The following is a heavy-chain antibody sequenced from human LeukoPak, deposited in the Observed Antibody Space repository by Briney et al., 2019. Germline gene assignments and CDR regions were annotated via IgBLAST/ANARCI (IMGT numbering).Heavy chain of an antibody. V-gene: IGHV3-23*01. J-gene: IGHJ4*02. Sequence: SGGSLRLSCAASGFTFSSYAMYWVRQAPGKGLEWVSGIFGSGGSTHYADSVKGRFTISRDSSKNTVYLQMNSLRVEDTAVYYCAKTTTGYSSGRYPGWPVDYWGQGTLVTVSS. CDR3: AKTTTGYSSGRYPGWPVDY. CDR2: IFGSGGST. D-gene: IGHD6-19*01. CDR1: GFTFSSYA.